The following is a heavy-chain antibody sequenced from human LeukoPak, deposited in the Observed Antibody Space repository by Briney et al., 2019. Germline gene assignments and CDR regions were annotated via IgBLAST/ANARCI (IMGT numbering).Heavy chain of an antibody. J-gene: IGHJ4*02. Sequence: GGSLRLSWVASGFTFSSYAMSWVRQAPEKGLEWVSGISGSGGSTYYADSVKGRFTISRDNSKNTLFLQMNSLRAEDTAVYYCAKETYSSGWYPYFDYWGQGTLVTVSS. CDR2: ISGSGGST. V-gene: IGHV3-23*01. CDR3: AKETYSSGWYPYFDY. D-gene: IGHD6-19*01. CDR1: GFTFSSYA.